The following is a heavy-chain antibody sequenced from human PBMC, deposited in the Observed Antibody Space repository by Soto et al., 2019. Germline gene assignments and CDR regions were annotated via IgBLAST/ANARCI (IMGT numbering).Heavy chain of an antibody. Sequence: PSETLSLTCTVSGGSISSSSYYWGWIRQPPGKGLEWIGSIYYSGSTYYNPSLKSRVTISVDTSKNQFSLKLSSVTAADTAVYYCARAPPWELLFDYWGQGTLVTVSS. V-gene: IGHV4-39*01. CDR1: GGSISSSSYY. CDR3: ARAPPWELLFDY. D-gene: IGHD1-26*01. J-gene: IGHJ4*02. CDR2: IYYSGST.